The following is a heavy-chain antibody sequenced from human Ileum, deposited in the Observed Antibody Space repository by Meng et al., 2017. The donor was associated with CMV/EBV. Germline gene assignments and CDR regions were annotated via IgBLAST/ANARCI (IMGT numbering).Heavy chain of an antibody. CDR3: AKDQADDYNYPPLDY. CDR2: IIPIVDVT. J-gene: IGHJ4*02. D-gene: IGHD5-24*01. Sequence: QVQLVQSGAEVKTPGPSVRVPCKASGGTFSSNSNSWVRQAPGQGLEWMGRIIPIVDVTNYSQKFQGRVTITADKATGTAYMELTSLRSEDTAVYYCAKDQADDYNYPPLDYWGQGTLVTVSS. V-gene: IGHV1-69*08. CDR1: GGTFSSNS.